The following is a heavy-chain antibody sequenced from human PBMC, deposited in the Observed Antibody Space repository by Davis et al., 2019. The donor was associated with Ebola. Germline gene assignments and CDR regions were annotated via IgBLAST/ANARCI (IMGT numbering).Heavy chain of an antibody. V-gene: IGHV3-11*06. J-gene: IGHJ4*02. CDR2: ISSSGAYT. D-gene: IGHD2-15*01. CDR1: GGSFSDYY. Sequence: LSLTCAVYGGSFSDYYMSWIRQAPGKGLQWISYISSSGAYTNYADSVKGRFTISRDNSKNTLYLQMNSLRAEDTAVYYCARDQTGVAQGYFDYWGQGTLVTVSS. CDR3: ARDQTGVAQGYFDY.